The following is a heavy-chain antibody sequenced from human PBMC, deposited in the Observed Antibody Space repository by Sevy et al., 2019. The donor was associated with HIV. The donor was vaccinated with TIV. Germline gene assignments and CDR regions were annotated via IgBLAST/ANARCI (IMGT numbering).Heavy chain of an antibody. CDR3: TSSGYSSGWYHDSAFDI. J-gene: IGHJ3*02. CDR2: IRSKANSYAT. V-gene: IGHV3-73*01. Sequence: GGSLRLSCAASGFTFSGSAMHWVRQASGKGLEWVGRIRSKANSYATAYAASVKGRFTISRDDSKNTAYLQMNSLKTEDTAVDYGTSSGYSSGWYHDSAFDIWGQGTMVTVSS. D-gene: IGHD6-19*01. CDR1: GFTFSGSA.